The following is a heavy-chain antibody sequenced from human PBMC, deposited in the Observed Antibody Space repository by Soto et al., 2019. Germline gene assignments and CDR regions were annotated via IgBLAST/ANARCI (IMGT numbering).Heavy chain of an antibody. Sequence: SETLSLTCAVSGYSISTNYYWGWLRQPPGKGLEWIGSIYHSGSTYYNPSLKSRVTISVDTSKNQFSLRLTSVTAADTAVYYCARDLYASIYDAFKIWGQGTVVTVSS. CDR1: GYSISTNYY. CDR2: IYHSGST. V-gene: IGHV4-38-2*01. CDR3: ARDLYASIYDAFKI. J-gene: IGHJ3*02. D-gene: IGHD4-17*01.